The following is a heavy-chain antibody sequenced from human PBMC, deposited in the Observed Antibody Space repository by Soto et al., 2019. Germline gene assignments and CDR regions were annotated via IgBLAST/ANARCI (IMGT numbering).Heavy chain of an antibody. D-gene: IGHD3-22*01. V-gene: IGHV3-23*01. CDR3: TKEFTMIVVVAGHY. CDR1: GFTFSSYA. J-gene: IGHJ4*02. CDR2: ISGSGGST. Sequence: GGSLRLSCAASGFTFSSYAMSWVRRAPGKGLEWVSAISGSGGSTYYADSVKGRFTISRDNSKNTLYLQMNRLRAEDTAVYYCTKEFTMIVVVAGHYWGQGTLVTVSS.